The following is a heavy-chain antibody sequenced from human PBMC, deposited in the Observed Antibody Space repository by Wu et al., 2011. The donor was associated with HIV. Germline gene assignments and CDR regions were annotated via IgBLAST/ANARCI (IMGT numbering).Heavy chain of an antibody. J-gene: IGHJ4*02. Sequence: QVQLVQSGAEVKKPGASVKISCKASGYTLSNYFMHWVRQAPGQTLEWMGILNPRGGATSYAQKFQGRVTMTTDTSTSTVYMELSSLRSEDTAVYYCTREVVATYYFHYWGQGTLVTVSS. V-gene: IGHV1-46*01. CDR1: GYTLSNYF. D-gene: IGHD5-12*01. CDR3: TREVVATYYFHY. CDR2: LNPRGGAT.